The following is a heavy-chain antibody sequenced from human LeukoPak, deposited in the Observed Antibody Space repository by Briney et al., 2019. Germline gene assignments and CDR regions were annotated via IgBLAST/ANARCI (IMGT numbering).Heavy chain of an antibody. CDR3: ARGMIGSYYGSGSYDYFDY. V-gene: IGHV1-18*01. Sequence: GASVKVSCKASGYTFTSYGISWVRQAPGQGLEWMGWISAYNGNTNYAQKLQGRVTMTTDTSTSTAYMELRSLRSEDTAVYYCARGMIGSYYGSGSYDYFDYWGQGTLVTVSS. J-gene: IGHJ4*02. D-gene: IGHD3-10*01. CDR2: ISAYNGNT. CDR1: GYTFTSYG.